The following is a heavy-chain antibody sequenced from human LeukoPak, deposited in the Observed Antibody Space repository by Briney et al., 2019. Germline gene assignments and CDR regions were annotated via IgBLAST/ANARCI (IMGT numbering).Heavy chain of an antibody. D-gene: IGHD3-9*01. Sequence: GGSLRLSCAASGFTFSDYAMHWVRQAPGKGLEWVALISYDGTNKYYADSVKGRFTISRDNSKNTVYLQMNSLRAEDTAMYYCAKFDLPVGSDDYWGQGTLVTVSS. J-gene: IGHJ4*02. CDR1: GFTFSDYA. V-gene: IGHV3-30-3*02. CDR3: AKFDLPVGSDDY. CDR2: ISYDGTNK.